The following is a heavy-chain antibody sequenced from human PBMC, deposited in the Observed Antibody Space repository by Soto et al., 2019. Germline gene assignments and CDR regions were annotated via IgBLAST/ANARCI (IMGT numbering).Heavy chain of an antibody. Sequence: QVPLVQSGAEVKKPGASVKVSCKASGYTFTSYDINWVRQATGQGLEWMGYMNPNTGDINYAQKFRGRVAMTRDTSISTAYMELNSLEIEDTAVYYCARGGTRGVITPAANDCWGQGTLVTVSS. CDR1: GYTFTSYD. CDR3: ARGGTRGVITPAANDC. D-gene: IGHD2-2*01. CDR2: MNPNTGDI. J-gene: IGHJ4*02. V-gene: IGHV1-8*01.